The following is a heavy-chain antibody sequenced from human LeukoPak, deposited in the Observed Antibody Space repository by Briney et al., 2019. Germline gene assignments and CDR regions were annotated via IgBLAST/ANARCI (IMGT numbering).Heavy chain of an antibody. V-gene: IGHV3-7*01. D-gene: IGHD3-10*01. CDR1: GFTFSSYW. J-gene: IGHJ4*02. CDR3: ARYGSTMVRGVIN. CDR2: IKQDGSEK. Sequence: GGSLRLSCAASGFTFSSYWMSWVRQAPGKGLEWVANIKQDGSEKYYVDSVKGRFTISRDNAKNSLYLQMNSLRAEDTAVYHCARYGSTMVRGVINWGQGTLVTVSS.